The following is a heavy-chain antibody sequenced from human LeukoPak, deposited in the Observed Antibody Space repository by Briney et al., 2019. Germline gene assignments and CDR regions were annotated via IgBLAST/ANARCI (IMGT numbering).Heavy chain of an antibody. Sequence: ASVKVSCKASGYTFTGYYMHWVRQAPGQGLEWVGWINPSSGVTNYAQNFQGRVTMTRDTSISTTYMELNRLTSDDTAVYYCARDRVAAAGIIDYWGQGALVTVSS. D-gene: IGHD6-13*01. J-gene: IGHJ4*02. CDR1: GYTFTGYY. CDR3: ARDRVAAAGIIDY. CDR2: INPSSGVT. V-gene: IGHV1-2*02.